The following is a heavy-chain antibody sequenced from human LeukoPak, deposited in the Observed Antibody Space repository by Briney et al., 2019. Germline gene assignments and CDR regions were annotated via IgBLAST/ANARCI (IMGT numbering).Heavy chain of an antibody. J-gene: IGHJ4*02. CDR1: GGSISSSTHY. D-gene: IGHD3-16*01. V-gene: IGHV4-39*02. CDR2: IHNSGST. CDR3: ARTSYGPPSPFDY. Sequence: SETLSLTCTVSGGSISSSTHYWGWIRQPPGKSLEWIGTIHNSGSTDYNPSLRSRVTISVDTSKNHFSLGLSSVTAADTATYYCARTSYGPPSPFDYWGQGILVTVSS.